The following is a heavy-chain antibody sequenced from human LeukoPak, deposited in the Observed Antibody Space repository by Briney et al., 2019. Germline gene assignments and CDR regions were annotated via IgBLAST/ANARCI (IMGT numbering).Heavy chain of an antibody. CDR1: GYTFTSYA. V-gene: IGHV1-3*01. D-gene: IGHD6-13*01. Sequence: ASVKVSCKASGYTFTSYAMHWVRQAPGQRLEWMGWINAGNGNTKYSQKFQGRVTITRDTSASTAYMELSGLRSEDTAVYYCASSGSSWPSSYYGMDVWGQGTTVTVSS. CDR2: INAGNGNT. J-gene: IGHJ6*02. CDR3: ASSGSSWPSSYYGMDV.